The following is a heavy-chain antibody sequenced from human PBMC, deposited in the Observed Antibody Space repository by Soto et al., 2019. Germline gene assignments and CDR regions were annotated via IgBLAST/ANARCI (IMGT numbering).Heavy chain of an antibody. CDR3: AKDLRAPATKNFDY. J-gene: IGHJ4*02. D-gene: IGHD6-25*01. V-gene: IGHV3-23*01. CDR2: ISGSGDAT. CDR1: GFTFNNYA. Sequence: EVQLLESGGGLVRFGGSLRLSYAASGFTFNNYAMTWVRQPPGKGLEWVSAISGSGDATFYADSVRGRFTISRDNSKSTLYLQMNSLRAEDTAVYFCAKDLRAPATKNFDYWGQGTLVTVSS.